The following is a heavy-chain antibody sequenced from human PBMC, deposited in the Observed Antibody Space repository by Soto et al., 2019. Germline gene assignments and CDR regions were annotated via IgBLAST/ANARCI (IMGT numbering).Heavy chain of an antibody. CDR2: ISGSGGST. CDR1: GFTFSSYA. CDR3: HAGGCSGGSCYSSSYYYYYMDV. D-gene: IGHD2-15*01. Sequence: PGGSLRLSCAAAGFTFSSYAMSWVRQAPGKGLEWVSAISGSGGSTYYADSVKGRFTISRDNSKDTLYLQMNSLRAEDTAVYYCHAGGCSGGSCYSSSYYYYYMDVWGKGTTVTVSS. J-gene: IGHJ6*03. V-gene: IGHV3-23*01.